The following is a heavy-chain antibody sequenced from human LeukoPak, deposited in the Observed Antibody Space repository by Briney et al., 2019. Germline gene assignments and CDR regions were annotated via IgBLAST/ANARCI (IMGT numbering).Heavy chain of an antibody. D-gene: IGHD3-3*01. J-gene: IGHJ5*02. CDR2: IYYSGST. Sequence: SETLSLTCTVSGGYISSSSYYWGWIRQPPGKGLEWIGSIYYSGSTYYNPSLKSRVTISVDTSKNQFSLKLSSVTAAATAVYDCARLRGHGWFDPWGQGTLVTVSS. V-gene: IGHV4-39*01. CDR1: GGYISSSSYY. CDR3: ARLRGHGWFDP.